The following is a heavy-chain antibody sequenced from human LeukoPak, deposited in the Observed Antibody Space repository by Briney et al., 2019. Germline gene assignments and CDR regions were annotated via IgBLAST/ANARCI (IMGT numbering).Heavy chain of an antibody. CDR2: IGIRGDT. V-gene: IGHV3-13*01. J-gene: IGHJ4*02. Sequence: GGSLRLSCAASGFTFIDYDMHWVRQVIGKGLGWVSAIGIRGDTHYSGSVKGRFTISRENAESSLYLQMNSLRAEDTAGYYCARGGIQVSGIDEFDYWGQGTLVTVSS. CDR3: ARGGIQVSGIDEFDY. D-gene: IGHD6-19*01. CDR1: GFTFIDYD.